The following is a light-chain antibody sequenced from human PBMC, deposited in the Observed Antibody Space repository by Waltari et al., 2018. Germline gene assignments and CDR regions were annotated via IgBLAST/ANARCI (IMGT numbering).Light chain of an antibody. V-gene: IGLV2-14*01. Sequence: QSALTQPAPVAGSPGQSITISCTGTRRYVGGYNCVSWYQQHPGKAPKLMIYEVSTRPSGVSNRFSGSKSGNTASLTISGLQAEDEADYYCSSYTSSSTLLYVFGTGTKVTVL. J-gene: IGLJ1*01. CDR1: RRYVGGYNC. CDR3: SSYTSSSTLLYV. CDR2: EVS.